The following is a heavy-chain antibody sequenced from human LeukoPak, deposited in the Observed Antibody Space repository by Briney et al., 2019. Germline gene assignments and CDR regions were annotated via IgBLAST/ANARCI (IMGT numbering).Heavy chain of an antibody. CDR3: VRDFDWGPDY. D-gene: IGHD3-9*01. CDR1: GYTCTGHY. V-gene: IGHV1-2*02. Sequence: ASVKVSCKASGYTCTGHYLHWVRQAPGQGLEWMGWIYGHDGGTNFAQKFQDRVTMTRDTSITTAYMELTSLTPDDTAVYYCVRDFDWGPDYWGQGTLVTVSS. J-gene: IGHJ4*02. CDR2: IYGHDGGT.